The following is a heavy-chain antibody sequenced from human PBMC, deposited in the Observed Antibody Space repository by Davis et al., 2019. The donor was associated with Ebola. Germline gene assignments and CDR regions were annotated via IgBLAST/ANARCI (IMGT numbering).Heavy chain of an antibody. J-gene: IGHJ4*02. V-gene: IGHV3-23*01. CDR3: AKGDSYYDFWSSLYIRGYFEY. Sequence: GESLKISCAASGFTFSSYAMSWVRQAPGKGLEWVSAISGSGGSTYSADSVKGRFTISRDNSKNTLSLQMNGLRGDDTAMYYCAKGDSYYDFWSSLYIRGYFEYWGQGALVTVSS. CDR1: GFTFSSYA. D-gene: IGHD3-3*01. CDR2: ISGSGGST.